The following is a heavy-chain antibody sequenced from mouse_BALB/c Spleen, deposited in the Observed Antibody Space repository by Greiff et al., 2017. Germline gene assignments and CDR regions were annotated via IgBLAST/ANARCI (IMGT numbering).Heavy chain of an antibody. CDR3: ARPYGYDEAWFAY. Sequence: VQLQQSGPELVKPGASVKMSCKASGYTFTSYVMHWVKQKPGQGLELIGYINPYNDGTKYNEKFKGKATLTSDKSSSTAYMELSSLTSEDSAVYYCARPYGYDEAWFAYWGQGTLVTVSA. V-gene: IGHV1-14*01. CDR1: GYTFTSYV. D-gene: IGHD2-2*01. CDR2: INPYNDGT. J-gene: IGHJ3*01.